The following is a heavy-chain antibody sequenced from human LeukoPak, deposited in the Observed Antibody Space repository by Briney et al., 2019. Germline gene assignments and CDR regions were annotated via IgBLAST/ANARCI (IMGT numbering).Heavy chain of an antibody. CDR1: GGTFSSYA. Sequence: SVKVSCKASGGTFSSYAISWVRQAPGQGREWRGGIIPIFGTANYAQKFQGRVTITADESTSTAYMELSSLRSEDTAVYYCARATHYCPNGVCSWGQGTLVTVSS. V-gene: IGHV1-69*01. CDR2: IIPIFGTA. D-gene: IGHD2-8*01. J-gene: IGHJ1*01. CDR3: ARATHYCPNGVCS.